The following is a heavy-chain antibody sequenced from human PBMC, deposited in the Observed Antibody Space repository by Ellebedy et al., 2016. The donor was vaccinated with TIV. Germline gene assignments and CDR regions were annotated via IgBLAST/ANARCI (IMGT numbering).Heavy chain of an antibody. Sequence: GGSLRLSXAASGFTFSSYAMSWVRQAPGKGLEWVSAISGSGGSTYYADSVKGRFTISRDNSKNTLYLQMNSLRAEDTAVYYCAKATTHPVMVTAISMPIDYWGQGTLVTVSS. CDR1: GFTFSSYA. J-gene: IGHJ4*02. CDR2: ISGSGGST. D-gene: IGHD2-21*02. V-gene: IGHV3-23*01. CDR3: AKATTHPVMVTAISMPIDY.